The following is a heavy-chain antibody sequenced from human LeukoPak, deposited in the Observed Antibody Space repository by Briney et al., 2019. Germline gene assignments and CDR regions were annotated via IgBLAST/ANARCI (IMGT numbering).Heavy chain of an antibody. CDR2: INPNSGGT. V-gene: IGHV1-2*02. J-gene: IGHJ6*03. Sequence: ASVKVSCKASGYTFTSYYMHWVRQAPGQGLEWMGWINPNSGGTNYAQKFQGRVTMTRDTSISTAYMELSRLRSDDTAVYYCARDPRITMVRGVIHYYYMDVWGKGTTVTVSS. D-gene: IGHD3-10*01. CDR1: GYTFTSYY. CDR3: ARDPRITMVRGVIHYYYMDV.